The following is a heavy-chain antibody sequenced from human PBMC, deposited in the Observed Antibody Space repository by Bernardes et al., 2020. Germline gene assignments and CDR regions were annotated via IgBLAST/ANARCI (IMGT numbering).Heavy chain of an antibody. D-gene: IGHD1-20*01. J-gene: IGHJ6*02. CDR2: IIPIFGTA. CDR1: GGTFSSYA. CDR3: ARDRRNNWNDVHYGMDV. V-gene: IGHV1-69*05. Sequence: SVKVSCMASGGTFSSYAISWVRQAPGQGLEWMGGIIPIFGTANYAQKFQGRVTITTDESTSTAYMELSSLRSEDTAVYYCARDRRNNWNDVHYGMDVWGQGTTVTVSS.